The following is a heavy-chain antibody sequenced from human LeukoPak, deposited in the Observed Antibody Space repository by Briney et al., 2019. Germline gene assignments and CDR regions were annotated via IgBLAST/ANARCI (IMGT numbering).Heavy chain of an antibody. Sequence: ASVKVSCKASGYTFTSYYMHWVRQAPGQGLEWMGIINPSGGSTSYAQKFQGRVTMTRDMSTSTVYMELSSLRSEDTAVYYCARARSWYYWFDPWGQGTLVTVSS. J-gene: IGHJ5*02. D-gene: IGHD6-13*01. CDR1: GYTFTSYY. CDR3: ARARSWYYWFDP. V-gene: IGHV1-46*01. CDR2: INPSGGST.